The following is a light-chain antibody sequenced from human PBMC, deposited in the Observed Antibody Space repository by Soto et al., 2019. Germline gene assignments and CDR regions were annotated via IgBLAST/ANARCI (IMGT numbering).Light chain of an antibody. CDR3: SSYTSSNYV. CDR2: EVS. Sequence: QSVLTQPASVSGSPGQSITISCTGTSSDIGGYNYVSWYQQHPGKAPKLMIYEVSNRPSGVSSRFSGSKSGNTASLTISGLQAEDEADYYCSSYTSSNYVFGTGTKVTVL. V-gene: IGLV2-14*01. CDR1: SSDIGGYNY. J-gene: IGLJ1*01.